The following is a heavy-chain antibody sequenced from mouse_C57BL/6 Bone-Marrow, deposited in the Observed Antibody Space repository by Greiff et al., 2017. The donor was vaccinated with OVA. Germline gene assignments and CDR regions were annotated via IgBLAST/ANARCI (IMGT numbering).Heavy chain of an antibody. CDR1: GYTFTDYT. J-gene: IGHJ3*01. CDR3: ATDSSSYACCAY. CDR2: IYPSDGSP. Sequence: VQLQQSDAELVKPGASVKLSCKVSGYTFTDYTIHWMKQRPDQGLEWIGYIYPSDGSPKYNETFKGKATLTADKSSSTAYMQLNSLTSEDSAVNYWATDSSSYACCAYWGQGTLVTVSA. V-gene: IGHV1-78*01. D-gene: IGHD1-1*01.